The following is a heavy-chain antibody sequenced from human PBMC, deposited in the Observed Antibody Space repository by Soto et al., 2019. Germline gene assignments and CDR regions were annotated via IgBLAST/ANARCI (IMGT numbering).Heavy chain of an antibody. CDR2: IVTLSGTA. D-gene: IGHD4-17*01. V-gene: IGHV1-69*01. Sequence: VQLMQSGAEVKQPGSSVKVSCEASGGTFSSHSINWVRQAPGQGLEWMGGIVTLSGTANYAQNFQGRVTITADQSTSTVYMDLSSLRSDDTAVYYCAREVGYGDFSAALLDWGQGTLVTVSS. CDR3: AREVGYGDFSAALLD. CDR1: GGTFSSHS. J-gene: IGHJ4*02.